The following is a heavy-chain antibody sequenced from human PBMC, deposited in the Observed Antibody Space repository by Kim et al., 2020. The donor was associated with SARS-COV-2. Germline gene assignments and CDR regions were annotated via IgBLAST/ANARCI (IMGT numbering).Heavy chain of an antibody. J-gene: IGHJ5*02. Sequence: LRETLSLTCAVSGGSISSSNWWSWVRQPPGKGLEWIGEIYHSGSTNYNPSLKSRVTISVDKSKNQFSLKLSSVTAADTAVYYCARDDMDPYSSYLHGWFDPWGQGTLVTVSS. CDR2: IYHSGST. D-gene: IGHD6-6*01. CDR3: ARDDMDPYSSYLHGWFDP. CDR1: GGSISSSNW. V-gene: IGHV4-4*02.